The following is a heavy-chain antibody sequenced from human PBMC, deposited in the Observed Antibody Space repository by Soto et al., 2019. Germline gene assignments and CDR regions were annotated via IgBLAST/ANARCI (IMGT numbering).Heavy chain of an antibody. CDR3: ARGRGAYSSIFRAFDY. Sequence: VQLVQSGAEVKKPGESLKISCKGSGYSFTSYWIGWVRQAPGQGLEWMGWISAYNGNTNYAQKLQGRVTMTTDTSTSTAYMELRSLRSDDTAVYYCARGRGAYSSIFRAFDYWGQGTLVTVSS. CDR2: ISAYNGNT. D-gene: IGHD6-13*01. V-gene: IGHV1-18*04. CDR1: GYSFTSYW. J-gene: IGHJ4*02.